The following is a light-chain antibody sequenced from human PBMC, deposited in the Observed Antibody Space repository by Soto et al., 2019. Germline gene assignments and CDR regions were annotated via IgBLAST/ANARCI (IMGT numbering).Light chain of an antibody. CDR3: AAWDGSLDGVL. J-gene: IGLJ2*01. V-gene: IGLV1-44*01. Sequence: QLVLTQPPSASGTPGQRVTISCSGSSSNIGSNTVNWYQQLPGTAPTLLIYTNDQRPSGVSDRFSGSKSGTSASLAISGLQSEDEADYYCAAWDGSLDGVLFGGGTKLTVL. CDR1: SSNIGSNT. CDR2: TND.